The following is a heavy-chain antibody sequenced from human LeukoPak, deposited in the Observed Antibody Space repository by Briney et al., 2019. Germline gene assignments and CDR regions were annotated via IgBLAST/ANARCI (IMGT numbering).Heavy chain of an antibody. V-gene: IGHV4-59*08. J-gene: IGHJ3*02. Sequence: SETLSLTCTVSGGSISSYYWSWIRQPPGKGLEWIGYIYYSGSTNYNPSLKSRVTISVDTSKNQFSLKLSSVTAADTAVYYCARHDDYSRAFDIWGQGTMVTVSS. CDR3: ARHDDYSRAFDI. CDR2: IYYSGST. D-gene: IGHD4-11*01. CDR1: GGSISSYY.